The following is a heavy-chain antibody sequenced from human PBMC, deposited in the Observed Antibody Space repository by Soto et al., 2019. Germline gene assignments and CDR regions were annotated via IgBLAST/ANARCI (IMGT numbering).Heavy chain of an antibody. J-gene: IGHJ5*02. V-gene: IGHV3-30*18. CDR2: ISYDGSNK. CDR1: GFTFSSYG. Sequence: GGSLRLSCAASGFTFSSYGMHWVRQAPGKGLEWVAVISYDGSNKYYADSVKGRFTISRDNSKNTPYLQMNSLRAEDTAVYYCAKDLEGYRSSSEWFDHWGQGTLVTVSS. CDR3: AKDLEGYRSSSEWFDH. D-gene: IGHD6-6*01.